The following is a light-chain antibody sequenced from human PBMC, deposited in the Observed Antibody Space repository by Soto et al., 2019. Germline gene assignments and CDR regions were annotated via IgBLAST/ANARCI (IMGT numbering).Light chain of an antibody. CDR3: QQYLKWPLT. Sequence: EIVMTQSPATLSVSPRDRATLSCRATQSVSGKLAWYQQKPGQAPTLLMYGVSTRATGIPARFSGGGSGTEFTLTISRPQSEDSAVYYCQQYLKWPLTFGGGTKVEIK. CDR2: GVS. V-gene: IGKV3-15*01. CDR1: QSVSGK. J-gene: IGKJ4*01.